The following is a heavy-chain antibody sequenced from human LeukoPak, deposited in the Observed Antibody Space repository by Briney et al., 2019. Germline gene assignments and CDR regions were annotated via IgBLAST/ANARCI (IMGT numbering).Heavy chain of an antibody. Sequence: GGSLRLSCATYGFFFTEFYMTWIRQAPGKGLEWVSYISSGGDIIYYADSVKGRFTISRDNAKNSLYLQLSSLRAEDTAVYYCARVWASGYDSTFYMDVWGNGTTVTVFS. CDR1: GFFFTEFY. CDR3: ARVWASGYDSTFYMDV. V-gene: IGHV3-11*04. CDR2: ISSGGDII. D-gene: IGHD5-12*01. J-gene: IGHJ6*03.